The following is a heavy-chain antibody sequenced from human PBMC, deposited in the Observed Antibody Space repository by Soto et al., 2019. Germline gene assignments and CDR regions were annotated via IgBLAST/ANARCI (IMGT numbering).Heavy chain of an antibody. J-gene: IGHJ4*02. CDR3: ARNSSSSYFDY. Sequence: SETLSLTCAVSGSSITITYYWGWVRRPPGKGLEWIGSIHHSGSVFESGSTHYNPSFKSRVTISADTSKSQFSLKLTSVTAADTAVYFCARNSSSSYFDYWGQGTLVTVSS. V-gene: IGHV4-38-2*01. D-gene: IGHD6-13*01. CDR1: GSSITITYY. CDR2: IHHSGSVFESGST.